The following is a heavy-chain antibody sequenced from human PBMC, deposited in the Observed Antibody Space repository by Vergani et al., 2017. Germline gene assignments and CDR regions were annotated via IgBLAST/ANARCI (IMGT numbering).Heavy chain of an antibody. CDR2: ISTYDGDT. D-gene: IGHD2-15*01. CDR3: ARAVGWVGGDY. V-gene: IGHV1-18*01. Sequence: QVQLVQSGGEVKKPGASVKVSCKASGYTFTKYAISWVRQAPGQGLEWMGWISTYDGDTNYAQKFQGRLTMTKDTSTNTAYMELRSLRSDDTAVYFCARAVGWVGGDYWGQGTLVTVSS. J-gene: IGHJ4*02. CDR1: GYTFTKYA.